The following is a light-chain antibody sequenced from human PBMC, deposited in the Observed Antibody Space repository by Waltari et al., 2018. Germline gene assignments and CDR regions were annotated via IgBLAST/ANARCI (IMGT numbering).Light chain of an antibody. CDR3: ASFAGSNNL. CDR1: STDIGVYHY. J-gene: IGLJ2*01. Sequence: QSALTQPPSASGSPGQSVTLSCTGTSTDIGVYHYVSWYQQHPGKAPKLLIYEVTERPSGVPDRFSGSKSGNTASLTVSGLQGEDEADYYCASFAGSNNLFGGGTKLTVL. V-gene: IGLV2-8*01. CDR2: EVT.